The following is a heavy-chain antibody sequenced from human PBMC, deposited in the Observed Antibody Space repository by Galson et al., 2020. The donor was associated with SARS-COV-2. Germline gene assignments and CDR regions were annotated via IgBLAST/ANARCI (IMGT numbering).Heavy chain of an antibody. CDR3: AREERIPAANGFDY. J-gene: IGHJ4*02. CDR2: IYTSGST. V-gene: IGHV4-61*02. CDR1: GGSISSGSYY. Sequence: SETLSLTCTVSGGSISSGSYYWSWIRQPAGKGLEWIGRIYTSGSTNYNPSLKSRVTISVDTSKNQFSLKLSSVTAADTAVYYCAREERIPAANGFDYWGQGTLVTVSS. D-gene: IGHD2-2*01.